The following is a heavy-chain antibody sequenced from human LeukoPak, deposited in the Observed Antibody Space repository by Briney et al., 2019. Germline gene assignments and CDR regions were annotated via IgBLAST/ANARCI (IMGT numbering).Heavy chain of an antibody. V-gene: IGHV3-15*07. CDR1: GFSFNNYR. J-gene: IGHJ3*02. Sequence: GGSLRLSCVASGFSFNNYRMNWVRQAPGKGLEWVGRIKSKTDGGTTDYAAPVKGRFTISRDDSKNTLYLQMNSLKTEDTAVYYCTTRITMIVEDIWGQGTMVTVSS. CDR3: TTRITMIVEDI. D-gene: IGHD3-22*01. CDR2: IKSKTDGGTT.